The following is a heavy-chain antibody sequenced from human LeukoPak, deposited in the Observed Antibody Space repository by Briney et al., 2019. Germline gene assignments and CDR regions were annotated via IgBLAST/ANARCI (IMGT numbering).Heavy chain of an antibody. J-gene: IGHJ4*02. CDR1: GGTFSSYA. Sequence: GASVKVSCKASGGTFSSYAISWVRQAPGQGLEWMGGIIPIFGTANYAQKFQGRVTITTDECTSTAYMELSSLRSEDTAVYYCARDRSHYYGSGSYLPADYWGQGTLVTVSS. V-gene: IGHV1-69*05. D-gene: IGHD3-10*01. CDR3: ARDRSHYYGSGSYLPADY. CDR2: IIPIFGTA.